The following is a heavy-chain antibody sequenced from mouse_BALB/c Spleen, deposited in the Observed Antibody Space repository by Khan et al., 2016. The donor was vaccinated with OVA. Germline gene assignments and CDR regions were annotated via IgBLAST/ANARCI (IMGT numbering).Heavy chain of an antibody. Sequence: EVELVESGGDLVKPGGSLKLSCSASGFTFSTYAMSWVRQTPEKRLEWVATISSGGDNIFYPDSVKGRFTISRDSAKNPLYLHMGSLRSEDTAMYYCARHNYGPFAYWGQGTLVTVSA. CDR1: GFTFSTYA. V-gene: IGHV5-9-3*01. D-gene: IGHD1-1*01. CDR3: ARHNYGPFAY. J-gene: IGHJ3*01. CDR2: ISSGGDNI.